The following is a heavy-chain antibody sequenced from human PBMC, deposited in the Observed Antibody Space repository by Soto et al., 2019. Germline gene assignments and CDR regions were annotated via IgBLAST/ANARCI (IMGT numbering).Heavy chain of an antibody. D-gene: IGHD3-16*01. Sequence: QVQLVESGGGVVQPGRSLRLSCAASGFTFSSYGMHWVRQAPGKGLEWVAVISYDGSNKYYADSVKARFTISRDNSKNRLDLQMNSMRAEDTAVYYCAKSRRVTFRTSFDYWGQGTLVTVSS. CDR1: GFTFSSYG. CDR3: AKSRRVTFRTSFDY. J-gene: IGHJ4*02. CDR2: ISYDGSNK. V-gene: IGHV3-30*18.